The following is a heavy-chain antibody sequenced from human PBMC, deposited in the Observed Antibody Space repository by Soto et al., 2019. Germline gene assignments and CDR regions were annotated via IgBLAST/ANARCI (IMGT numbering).Heavy chain of an antibody. Sequence: GGSLRLSCAASGFTFSSYAVSWVRQAPGKGLEWVSAISGSGGSTYYADSVKGRFTISRDNSKNTLYLQMNSLRAEDTAVYYCAKDRWYCSGGSCYQDKVGTYGMDVWGQGTTVTVSS. CDR1: GFTFSSYA. CDR3: AKDRWYCSGGSCYQDKVGTYGMDV. J-gene: IGHJ6*02. CDR2: ISGSGGST. V-gene: IGHV3-23*01. D-gene: IGHD2-15*01.